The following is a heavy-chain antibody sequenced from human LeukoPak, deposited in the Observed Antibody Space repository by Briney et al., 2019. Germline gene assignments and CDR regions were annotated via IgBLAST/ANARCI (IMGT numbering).Heavy chain of an antibody. CDR3: ARGYIDNLGYSPRSSFDS. CDR1: GFSFSSYS. V-gene: IGHV3-21*01. J-gene: IGHJ4*02. Sequence: PGGSLRLSCAASGFSFSSYSMNWVRQAPGKGLEWVSSISSTSRRSYIFYAESVKGRFTISRDNTKNSLFLQMNSLVAEDTAVYYCARGYIDNLGYSPRSSFDSWGQGSLVTVSS. D-gene: IGHD3-22*01. CDR2: ISSTSRRSYI.